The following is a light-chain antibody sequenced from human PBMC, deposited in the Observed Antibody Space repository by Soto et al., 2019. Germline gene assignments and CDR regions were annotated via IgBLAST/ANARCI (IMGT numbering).Light chain of an antibody. CDR3: QQLNSFPIP. CDR1: QGISSF. J-gene: IGKJ3*01. Sequence: IQLTQSPSSLSASVGDRVTISCRSSQGISSFLAWYQQKPGKAPKLLIYGASTLQSGVPSRFSGSGSGTDFTLTISSLQPEDFATYYCQQLNSFPIPFGPGTKVDIK. CDR2: GAS. V-gene: IGKV1-9*01.